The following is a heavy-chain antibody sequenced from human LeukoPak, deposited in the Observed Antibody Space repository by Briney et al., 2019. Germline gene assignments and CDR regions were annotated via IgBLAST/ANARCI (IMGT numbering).Heavy chain of an antibody. CDR2: INHSGGT. D-gene: IGHD3-22*01. CDR1: GGSFSGYY. V-gene: IGHV4-34*01. Sequence: PSETLSLTCAVYGGSFSGYYWSWIRQPPGKGLEWIGEINHSGGTNYNPSLKSRVTISVDTSKNQFSLKLSSVTAADTAVYYCARLGSGYYYGYFDYWGQGTLVTVSS. CDR3: ARLGSGYYYGYFDY. J-gene: IGHJ4*02.